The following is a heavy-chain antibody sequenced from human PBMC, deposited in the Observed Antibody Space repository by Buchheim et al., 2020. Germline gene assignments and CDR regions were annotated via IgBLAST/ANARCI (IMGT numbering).Heavy chain of an antibody. V-gene: IGHV3-30*18. Sequence: QVQLVESGGGVVQPGRSLRLSCAASGFTFSSYGMHWVRQAPGKGLEWVAVISYDGSNKYYAESVKGRFTISRDNSKNTLYMQMNSLRAEDTAVYYCAKEGPAPITIFGVVIIDYYYGMDVWGQGTT. CDR1: GFTFSSYG. CDR2: ISYDGSNK. J-gene: IGHJ6*02. D-gene: IGHD3-3*01. CDR3: AKEGPAPITIFGVVIIDYYYGMDV.